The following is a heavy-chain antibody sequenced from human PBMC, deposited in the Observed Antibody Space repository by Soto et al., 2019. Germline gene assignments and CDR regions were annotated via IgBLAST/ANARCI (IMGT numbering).Heavy chain of an antibody. Sequence: QVPLVDSGVRLGKTGGSLILSCAASGFTFSDYYMSWIRQAPGKGLDWVSYISSISSYTNYADSVKGRFNISRYNAKNSQYLQMNIMIAEDTAVYYCAREEIPSGYPDYGGQGNLVTVSS. D-gene: IGHD5-12*01. CDR1: GFTFSDYY. V-gene: IGHV3-11*06. CDR3: AREEIPSGYPDY. CDR2: ISSISSYT. J-gene: IGHJ4*02.